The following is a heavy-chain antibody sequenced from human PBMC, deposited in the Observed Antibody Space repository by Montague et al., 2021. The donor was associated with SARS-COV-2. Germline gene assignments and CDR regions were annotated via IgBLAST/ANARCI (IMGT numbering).Heavy chain of an antibody. J-gene: IGHJ4*02. Sequence: SLRLSCAASGFTFNNFGTQWVRQAPGKGLEWVAAISRNSDYTYYADSLKGRFTISRDNAKTSLYLQLNSLRAEDTAVYYCARGGIVGATLLDSWGQGTLVTVSS. V-gene: IGHV3-21*01. CDR1: GFTFNNFG. CDR3: ARGGIVGATLLDS. CDR2: ISRNSDYT. D-gene: IGHD1-26*01.